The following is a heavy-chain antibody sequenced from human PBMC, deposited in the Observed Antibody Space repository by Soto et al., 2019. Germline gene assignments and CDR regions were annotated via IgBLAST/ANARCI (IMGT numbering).Heavy chain of an antibody. CDR1: GFTFSDHY. CDR3: TRELETAMVDFDY. CDR2: IRNKANSYIT. J-gene: IGHJ4*02. D-gene: IGHD5-18*01. Sequence: GGSLRLSCAASGFTFSDHYLDWVRQAPGKGLEWVGRIRNKANSYITEYAASVKGRFTISRDDSKNSLSLQMNSLKTEDTAVYYCTRELETAMVDFDYWGQGTLVTVSS. V-gene: IGHV3-72*01.